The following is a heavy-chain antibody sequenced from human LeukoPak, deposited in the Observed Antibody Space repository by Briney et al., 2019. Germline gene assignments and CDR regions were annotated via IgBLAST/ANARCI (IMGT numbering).Heavy chain of an antibody. CDR2: INPNSGGT. V-gene: IGHV1-2*02. J-gene: IGHJ4*02. Sequence: VASVKVSCKASGGTFSSYAISWVRQAPGQGLEWMGWINPNSGGTNYAQKFQGRVTMTRDTSISTAYMELSRLRSDDTAVYYCARDDCSGGSCYSEFDYWGQGTLVTVSS. D-gene: IGHD2-15*01. CDR3: ARDDCSGGSCYSEFDY. CDR1: GGTFSSYA.